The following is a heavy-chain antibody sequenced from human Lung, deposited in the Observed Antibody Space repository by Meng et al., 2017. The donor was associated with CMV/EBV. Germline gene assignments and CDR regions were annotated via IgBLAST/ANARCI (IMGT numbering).Heavy chain of an antibody. V-gene: IGHV4-61*08. D-gene: IGHD5-18*01. J-gene: IGHJ3*02. Sequence: SETLSLTCTVSGGSVSSGGYYWSWIRQPPGKGLEWIGYIYYSGSTNYNPSLKSRVTISVDTSKNQFSLKLSSVTAADTAVYYCARGMQLSAGHDAFDIWGQGTXVTVSS. CDR1: GGSVSSGGYY. CDR3: ARGMQLSAGHDAFDI. CDR2: IYYSGST.